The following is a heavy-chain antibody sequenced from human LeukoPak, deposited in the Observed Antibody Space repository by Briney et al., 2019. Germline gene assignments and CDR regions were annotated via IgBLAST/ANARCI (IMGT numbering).Heavy chain of an antibody. CDR2: IKQDGSEK. CDR1: GFTFSSYE. Sequence: GGSLRLSCAASGFTFSSYEMSWVRQAPGKGLEWVANIKQDGSEKYYVDSVKGRFTISRDNAKNSLYLQMNSLRAEDTAVYYCARADYDYVWGSYRQYYFDYWGQGTLVTVSS. V-gene: IGHV3-7*01. D-gene: IGHD3-16*02. J-gene: IGHJ4*02. CDR3: ARADYDYVWGSYRQYYFDY.